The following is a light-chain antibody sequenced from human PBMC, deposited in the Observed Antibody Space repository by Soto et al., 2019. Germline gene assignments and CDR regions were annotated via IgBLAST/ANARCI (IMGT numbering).Light chain of an antibody. CDR1: QSVGRDY. V-gene: IGKV3-20*01. J-gene: IGKJ5*01. CDR3: QQYASSPIT. Sequence: ENVLTQSPGTLSLSPGERATLSCRASQSVGRDYLAWFQQKPGQAPRLLIHDASRRATGIPDRFRGSGSGTDFTLTINRLEPEDFAIYYCQQYASSPITFGQGSRVDIK. CDR2: DAS.